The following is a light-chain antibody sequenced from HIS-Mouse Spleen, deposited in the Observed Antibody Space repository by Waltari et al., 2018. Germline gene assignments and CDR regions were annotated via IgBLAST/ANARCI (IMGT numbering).Light chain of an antibody. V-gene: IGKV1-8*01. CDR1: QGISSY. CDR2: AAS. J-gene: IGKJ1*01. CDR3: QQYYSYPPWT. Sequence: AIRMTQSPSSLSASTGDRVTITCRASQGISSYLACYQQKPGQAPKLLIYAASTLQSGVPSRFSGSGSGTDFTLTISCLQSEDFATYYCQQYYSYPPWTFGQGTKVEIK.